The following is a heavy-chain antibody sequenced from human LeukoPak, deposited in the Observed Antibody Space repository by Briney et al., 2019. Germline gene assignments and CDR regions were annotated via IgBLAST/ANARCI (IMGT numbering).Heavy chain of an antibody. CDR2: MNPNSGNT. V-gene: IGHV1-8*01. Sequence: ASVKVSCKASGYTFTSYDINWVRQATGQGLEWMGWMNPNSGNTGYAQKFQSRVTMTRNTSISTAYMELSSLRSEDTAVYYCARDGRVSGWYNWFDPWGQGTLVTVSS. J-gene: IGHJ5*02. CDR1: GYTFTSYD. D-gene: IGHD6-19*01. CDR3: ARDGRVSGWYNWFDP.